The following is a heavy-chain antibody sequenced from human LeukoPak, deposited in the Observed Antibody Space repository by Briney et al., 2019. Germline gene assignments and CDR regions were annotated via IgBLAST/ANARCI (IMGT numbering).Heavy chain of an antibody. CDR1: GFTFSSYA. D-gene: IGHD1-26*01. V-gene: IGHV3-30-3*01. Sequence: GGSLRLSCAASGFTFSSYAMHWVRQAPGKGLEGVAVLSYDGSNKYYADSVKGRFTISRDNSKNTLYLQMNSLRAEDTAVYYCARDVKFAKSRGDAFDIWGQGTMVTVSS. CDR2: LSYDGSNK. CDR3: ARDVKFAKSRGDAFDI. J-gene: IGHJ3*02.